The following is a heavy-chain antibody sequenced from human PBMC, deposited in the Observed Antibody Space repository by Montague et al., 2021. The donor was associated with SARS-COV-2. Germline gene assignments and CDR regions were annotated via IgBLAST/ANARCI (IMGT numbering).Heavy chain of an antibody. CDR1: GGSVSSSPYY. Sequence: TLSLTCTVSGGSVSSSPYYWGWIRQPPGRGLEWVGNISYSGRTXFSPSLKSRLTISVDSSENQFSLRLSSVTAADTAVYYCASSYYYGSGTYVYNYYMDVWGKGTTVTVSS. CDR3: ASSYYYGSGTYVYNYYMDV. CDR2: ISYSGRT. D-gene: IGHD3-10*01. J-gene: IGHJ6*03. V-gene: IGHV4-39*01.